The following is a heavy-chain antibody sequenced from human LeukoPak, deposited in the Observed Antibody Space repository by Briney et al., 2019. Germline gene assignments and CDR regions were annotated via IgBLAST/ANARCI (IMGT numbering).Heavy chain of an antibody. V-gene: IGHV5-51*01. CDR2: IHPRDSET. J-gene: IGHJ4*02. Sequence: GESLKISCKGSGYSFTGYWIGWVRQMPGKGLEWMGIIHPRDSETRYSPSFQGQVTMSADKSITTAYLQWTSLKVSDTAMYYCARLKATPGPYYFDYWGQGTLVTVSS. CDR3: ARLKATPGPYYFDY. D-gene: IGHD5-12*01. CDR1: GYSFTGYW.